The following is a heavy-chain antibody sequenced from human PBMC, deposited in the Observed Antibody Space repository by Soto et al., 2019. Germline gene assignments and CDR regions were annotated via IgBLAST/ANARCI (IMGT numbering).Heavy chain of an antibody. Sequence: SVKVSCKASGYSFTDYHIHWVRQAPGQGLEWLGRINPKSGGTSTAQKFQGWVTMTTDTSISTASMELTRLTSDDTAIHHCARAESTDGSNGVCPFFYNQDMDGWG. CDR1: GYSFTDYH. D-gene: IGHD3-10*01. J-gene: IGHJ6*02. V-gene: IGHV1-2*04. CDR3: ARAESTDGSNGVCPFFYNQDMDG. CDR2: INPKSGGT.